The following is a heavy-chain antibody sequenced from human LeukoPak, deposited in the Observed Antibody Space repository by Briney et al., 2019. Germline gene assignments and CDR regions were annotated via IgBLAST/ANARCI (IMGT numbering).Heavy chain of an antibody. V-gene: IGHV3-64*01. Sequence: PGGSLRLSCAASGFTFSSYAMHWVRQAPGKGLEYVSAISSNGGSTYYANSVKGRFTISRDNSKNTLYLQMGSLRAEDMAVYYCARGSRDGYNWAGFDYWGQGTLVTVSS. CDR2: ISSNGGST. D-gene: IGHD5-24*01. J-gene: IGHJ4*02. CDR1: GFTFSSYA. CDR3: ARGSRDGYNWAGFDY.